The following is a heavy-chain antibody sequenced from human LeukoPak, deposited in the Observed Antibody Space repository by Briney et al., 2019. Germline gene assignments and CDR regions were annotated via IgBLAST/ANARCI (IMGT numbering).Heavy chain of an antibody. Sequence: PGGSLGLSCAASGFTFKNYWMSWVRQARGKGLEWVANIKEDGSEKYHVDSVKGRFTISRDNAKNLLYLQMNSLRAEDTALYYCARDDNWGSDYWGQGTLVTVSS. CDR1: GFTFKNYW. D-gene: IGHD7-27*01. CDR3: ARDDNWGSDY. CDR2: IKEDGSEK. V-gene: IGHV3-7*01. J-gene: IGHJ4*02.